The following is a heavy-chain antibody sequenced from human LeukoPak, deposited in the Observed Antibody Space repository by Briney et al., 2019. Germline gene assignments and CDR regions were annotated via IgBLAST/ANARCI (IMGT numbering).Heavy chain of an antibody. D-gene: IGHD2-15*01. V-gene: IGHV4-59*12. J-gene: IGHJ5*02. CDR3: ARPLSLGYCSGGSCYGRGAWFDR. CDR1: GGSISSYY. Sequence: SETLSLTCTVSGGSISSYYWSWIRQPPGKGLEWIGYIYYSGSTNYNPSLKSRVTISVDKSKNQFSLKLRSVTAADTAVYYRARPLSLGYCSGGSCYGRGAWFDRWGQGTLVTVSS. CDR2: IYYSGST.